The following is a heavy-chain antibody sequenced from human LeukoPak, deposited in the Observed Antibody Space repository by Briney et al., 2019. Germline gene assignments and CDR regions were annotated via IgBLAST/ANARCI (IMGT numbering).Heavy chain of an antibody. CDR2: IYYSGST. CDR3: ARAASIRAFDI. Sequence: SETLPLTCTVSGGSISSYYWSWIRQPPGKGLEWIGYIYYSGSTNYNPSLKSRVTISVDTSKNQFSLKLSSVTAADTAVYYCARAASIRAFDIWGQGTMVTVSS. CDR1: GGSISSYY. V-gene: IGHV4-59*01. J-gene: IGHJ3*02.